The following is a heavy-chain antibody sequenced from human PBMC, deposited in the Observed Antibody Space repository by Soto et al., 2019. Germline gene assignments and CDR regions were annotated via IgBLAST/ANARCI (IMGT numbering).Heavy chain of an antibody. D-gene: IGHD1-26*01. CDR2: ISGTGGNT. V-gene: IGHV3-23*01. CDR3: AKESEHFYYHGIDV. Sequence: EVQLLESGGGLVQPGGSLRLSCAASGFTFNIYAMSWVRQAPGKGLEWVSAISGTGGNTYSADFVKGRFTISRDNSKNTLYLQMHSLRVEDTAVYYCAKESEHFYYHGIDVWGQGTTVTVSS. J-gene: IGHJ6*02. CDR1: GFTFNIYA.